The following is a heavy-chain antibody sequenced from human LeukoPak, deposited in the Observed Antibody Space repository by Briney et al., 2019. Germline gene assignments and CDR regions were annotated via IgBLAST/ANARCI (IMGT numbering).Heavy chain of an antibody. V-gene: IGHV3-43*02. D-gene: IGHD6-13*01. CDR2: ISGDGYDT. Sequence: PGGSLRLSCAASGCTLGHYAMSSVRQVPGKGLEWVSLISGDGYDTYYAASVKGRFTISRDNSKSSLYLQMNSLRIEDTALYFCAKDRLPGALAVAGTYDGRVVWGQRTTVTVSS. CDR3: AKDRLPGALAVAGTYDGRVV. J-gene: IGHJ6*01. CDR1: GCTLGHYA.